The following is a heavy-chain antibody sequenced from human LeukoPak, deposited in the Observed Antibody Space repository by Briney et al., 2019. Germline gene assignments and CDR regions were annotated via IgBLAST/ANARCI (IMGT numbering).Heavy chain of an antibody. D-gene: IGHD2-2*02. CDR2: IYSDGNT. CDR3: ARPRVPAAIHDAFDI. V-gene: IGHV3-53*05. Sequence: PGGSLRLSCAASGFTVSSNYMRWVRQAPRKGLEWVSIIYSDGNTYYVDSVKGRFTISRDNSKNTLYLQMNSLRGEDTAVYYCARPRVPAAIHDAFDIWGQGTMVTVSS. J-gene: IGHJ3*02. CDR1: GFTVSSNY.